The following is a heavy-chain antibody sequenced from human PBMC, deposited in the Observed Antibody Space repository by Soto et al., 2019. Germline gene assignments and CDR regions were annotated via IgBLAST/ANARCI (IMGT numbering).Heavy chain of an antibody. CDR3: ARAPLAATNYYYGVDV. D-gene: IGHD1-26*01. CDR2: IYYSGST. Sequence: SETLSLTCTVSGGSTSSYYWSWIRQPPGKGLEWIGYIYYSGSTNYNPSLKSRVTISVDTSKNQFSLKLSSVTAADTAVYYCARAPLAATNYYYGVDVWGQGTTVTVSS. J-gene: IGHJ6*02. CDR1: GGSTSSYY. V-gene: IGHV4-59*01.